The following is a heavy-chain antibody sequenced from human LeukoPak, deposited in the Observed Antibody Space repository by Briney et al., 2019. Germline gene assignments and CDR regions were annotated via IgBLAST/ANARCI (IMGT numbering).Heavy chain of an antibody. Sequence: ASVKVSCKASGYTFTSYGISWVRQAPGQGLEWMGWVSAYNGNTNYAQKLQGRVTMTTDTSTSTAYMELRSLRSDDTAVYYCARVLGYCTNGVCLYGMDVWGQGTTVTVSS. J-gene: IGHJ6*02. CDR3: ARVLGYCTNGVCLYGMDV. V-gene: IGHV1-18*01. D-gene: IGHD2-8*01. CDR1: GYTFTSYG. CDR2: VSAYNGNT.